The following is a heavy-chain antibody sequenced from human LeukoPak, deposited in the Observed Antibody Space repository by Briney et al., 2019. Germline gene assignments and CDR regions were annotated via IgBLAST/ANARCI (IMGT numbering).Heavy chain of an antibody. J-gene: IGHJ4*02. CDR2: IYPGDSDS. D-gene: IGHD3-22*01. V-gene: IGHV5-51*01. Sequence: GESLTISCKGSGYSFPTYWIGWVRQMPGKGLEWMGIIYPGDSDSRYSPSFQGQVTISADKSISTAYLQWSSLKASDTAMYYCARCYDSSGYYSPFDSWGQGTLVTVSS. CDR3: ARCYDSSGYYSPFDS. CDR1: GYSFPTYW.